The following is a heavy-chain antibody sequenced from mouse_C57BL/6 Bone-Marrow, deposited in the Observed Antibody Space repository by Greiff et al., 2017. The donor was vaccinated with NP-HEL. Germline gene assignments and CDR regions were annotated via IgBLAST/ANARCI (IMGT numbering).Heavy chain of an antibody. D-gene: IGHD1-1*01. CDR2: ISYSGST. J-gene: IGHJ1*03. CDR1: GYSITSDY. V-gene: IGHV3-8*01. CDR3: ARNHYYGSSPWYFDV. Sequence: VQLQQSGPGLAKPSQTLSLTCSVTGYSITSDYWNWIRKFPGNKLEYMGYISYSGSTYYNPSLKSRISITRDTSKNQYYLQLNSVTTEDTATYYCARNHYYGSSPWYFDVWGTGTTVTVSS.